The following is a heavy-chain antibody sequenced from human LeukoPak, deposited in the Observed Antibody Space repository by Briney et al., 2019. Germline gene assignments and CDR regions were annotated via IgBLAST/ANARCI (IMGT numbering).Heavy chain of an antibody. V-gene: IGHV3-23*01. D-gene: IGHD1-26*01. CDR1: GFTFSSYA. CDR2: ISGSGGST. Sequence: GGSLRLSCAASGFTFSSYAMSWVRQAPGKGLEWVSAISGSGGSTYYADSVKGRFTIARDNSKNTLYLQMNSLRAEDTAVYYCAKCPNWELLADYWGQGTLVTVSS. J-gene: IGHJ4*02. CDR3: AKCPNWELLADY.